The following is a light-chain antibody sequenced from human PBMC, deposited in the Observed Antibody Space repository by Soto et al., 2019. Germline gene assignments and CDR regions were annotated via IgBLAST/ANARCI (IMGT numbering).Light chain of an antibody. V-gene: IGLV1-51*01. CDR3: ATWDGSLIAGL. Sequence: QSVLTQPPSVSAAPGQKVTISCSGSNSNIGNNYVSWYQHLPGTAPKLLIYDDNKRPSGIPDRFSGTKSGTSATLGISGLQTGDGADYYCATWDGSLIAGLFGGGTKLTVL. J-gene: IGLJ2*01. CDR2: DDN. CDR1: NSNIGNNY.